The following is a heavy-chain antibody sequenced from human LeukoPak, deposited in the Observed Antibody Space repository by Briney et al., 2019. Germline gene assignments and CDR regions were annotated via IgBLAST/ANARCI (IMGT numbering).Heavy chain of an antibody. J-gene: IGHJ1*01. V-gene: IGHV3-30-3*01. Sequence: GGSLRLSCAASGFAFSTYAMHWVRQAPGKGLEWVAVISNDGSNKYYADSVKGRFTISRDNSKNTLYLQMNSLRAEDTAVYYCARVHYYDSSGYPEYFHHWGQGTLVTVSS. CDR1: GFAFSTYA. CDR3: ARVHYYDSSGYPEYFHH. D-gene: IGHD3-22*01. CDR2: ISNDGSNK.